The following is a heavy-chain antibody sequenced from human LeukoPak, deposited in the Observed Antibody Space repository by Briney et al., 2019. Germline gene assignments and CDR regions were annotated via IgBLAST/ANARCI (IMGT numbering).Heavy chain of an antibody. CDR3: ARTRITPGVRGLQMRYFDY. J-gene: IGHJ4*02. Sequence: GGSLRLSCAASGFTFSRSDMHWVRQVTGKGLEWVSGIGTAGDTFYPDSVKGRFTISRENGKNSLYLQMNSLRVGDTAVYYCARTRITPGVRGLQMRYFDYWGQGTLVTVSS. CDR1: GFTFSRSD. CDR2: IGTAGDT. V-gene: IGHV3-13*01. D-gene: IGHD3-10*01.